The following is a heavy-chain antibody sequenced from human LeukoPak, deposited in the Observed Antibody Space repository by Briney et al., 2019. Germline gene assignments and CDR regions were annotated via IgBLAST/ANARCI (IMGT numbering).Heavy chain of an antibody. V-gene: IGHV1-58*01. D-gene: IGHD3-22*01. Sequence: SVKVSCEASGFTFTSSAVQWVRQARGQRLEWIGWIVVGSGNTNYAQKFQERVTITRDMSTSTAYMGLSSLRSEDTAVYYCAASPDYYDSSGYSYYFDYWGQGTLVTVSS. CDR1: GFTFTSSA. CDR2: IVVGSGNT. J-gene: IGHJ4*02. CDR3: AASPDYYDSSGYSYYFDY.